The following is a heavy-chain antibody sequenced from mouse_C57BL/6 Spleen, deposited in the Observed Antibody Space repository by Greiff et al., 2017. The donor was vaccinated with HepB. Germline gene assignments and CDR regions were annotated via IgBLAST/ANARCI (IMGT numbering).Heavy chain of an antibody. V-gene: IGHV1-81*01. D-gene: IGHD2-1*01. CDR2: IYPRSGNT. CDR1: GYTFTSYG. Sequence: QVQLQQSGAELARPGASVKLSCKASGYTFTSYGISWVKQRTGQGLEWIGEIYPRSGNTYYNEKFKGKATLTADKSSSTAYMELRSLTSEDSAVYFCARDGNYEEDWYFDVWGTGTTVTVSS. CDR3: ARDGNYEEDWYFDV. J-gene: IGHJ1*03.